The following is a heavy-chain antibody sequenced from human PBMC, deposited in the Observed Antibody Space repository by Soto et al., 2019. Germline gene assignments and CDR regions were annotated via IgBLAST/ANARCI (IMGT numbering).Heavy chain of an antibody. Sequence: QGQLVQSGADVKKPGASVKVSCEASGYTFTSYGIRWVRQEPGEGLEWMGWISAKKGNTKYAQKFQGRVAMTTDTSTSTAYMELRSLRSDDTAVSYCATEILSPDFYLHGTAVWGKGTTVTVSS. D-gene: IGHD2-21*02. CDR3: ATEILSPDFYLHGTAV. CDR2: ISAKKGNT. V-gene: IGHV1-18*04. J-gene: IGHJ6*04. CDR1: GYTFTSYG.